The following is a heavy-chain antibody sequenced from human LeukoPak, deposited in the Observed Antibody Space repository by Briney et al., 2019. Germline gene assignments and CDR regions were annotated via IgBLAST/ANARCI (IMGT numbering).Heavy chain of an antibody. CDR2: ISAYNGNT. J-gene: IGHJ4*02. D-gene: IGHD3-10*01. CDR3: ARDLGLGSHIFY. Sequence: ASVKVSCKASGYSFTSYSISWVRQAPGQGLEWMGWISAYNGNTNYAQKIQGRVTMTTDTSTSTAYMEPRSLRSDDTAVYYCARDLGLGSHIFYWGQGTLVTVSS. V-gene: IGHV1-18*01. CDR1: GYSFTSYS.